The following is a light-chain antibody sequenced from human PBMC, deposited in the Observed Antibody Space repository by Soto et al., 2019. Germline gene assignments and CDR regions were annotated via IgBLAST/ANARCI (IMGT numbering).Light chain of an antibody. V-gene: IGKV3-20*01. CDR3: EQYGSSRAWT. CDR2: GAS. Sequence: EIVLTQSPGTLLLSPGERATLSYRASQSVSSSYLAWYQQKPGQAPRLLIYGASSRATGIPDRFSGSGSGTDFTLTISRLEPEDFAVYYCEQYGSSRAWTFGQGTKVEIK. J-gene: IGKJ1*01. CDR1: QSVSSSY.